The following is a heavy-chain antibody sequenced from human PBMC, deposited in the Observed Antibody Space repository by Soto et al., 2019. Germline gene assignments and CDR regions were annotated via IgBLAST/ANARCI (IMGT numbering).Heavy chain of an antibody. CDR2: IYYSGST. CDR1: GGSISSGGYY. CDR3: ARALQYFDWLSNYPRASMDV. V-gene: IGHV4-31*11. D-gene: IGHD3-9*01. Sequence: PSETLSLTCVVSGGSISSGGYYWSWIRQHPGKGLEWIGYIYYSGSTYYNPSLESRVTISVDTSKNQFSLKLSSVTAADTAVYYCARALQYFDWLSNYPRASMDVWGQGTTVTVSS. J-gene: IGHJ6*02.